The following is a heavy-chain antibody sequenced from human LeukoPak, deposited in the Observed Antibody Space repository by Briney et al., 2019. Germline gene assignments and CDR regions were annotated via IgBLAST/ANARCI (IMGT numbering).Heavy chain of an antibody. Sequence: SETLSLTCAVYGGSFSGYYWSWIRQPPGKGLERVGEIIHSGRTSYNPSLKSRVTISVDTSKNQFTLKLCSVTAADTAVYYCARVTSWGSNGYFDLWGRGTLVTVSS. CDR1: GGSFSGYY. J-gene: IGHJ2*01. D-gene: IGHD7-27*01. CDR2: IIHSGRT. CDR3: ARVTSWGSNGYFDL. V-gene: IGHV4-34*12.